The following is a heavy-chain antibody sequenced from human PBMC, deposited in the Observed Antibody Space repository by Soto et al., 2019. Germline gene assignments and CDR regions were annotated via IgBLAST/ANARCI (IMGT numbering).Heavy chain of an antibody. CDR3: SRGILV. CDR2: ISYGGRT. D-gene: IGHD5-18*01. J-gene: IGHJ4*02. Sequence: QVQLQESGPGLVKPSQTLSLTCTVSGGSINSGGYCWSWIRQHPGKGLDWIGCISYGGRTSYNPSLQSRVTLSVDTSKNQFPPQLTSVTAADTAVYYCSRGILVWGQGALITVSS. CDR1: GGSINSGGYC. V-gene: IGHV4-31*03.